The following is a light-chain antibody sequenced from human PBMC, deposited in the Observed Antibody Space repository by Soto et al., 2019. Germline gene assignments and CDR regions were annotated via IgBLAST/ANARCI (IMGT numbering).Light chain of an antibody. J-gene: IGKJ5*01. CDR3: LQHNNYPPLT. CDR1: QGIRND. CDR2: AAS. V-gene: IGKV1-17*01. Sequence: DIQMTQSPSSLSASVGDRVTITCRASQGIRNDLAWYQQKPEKAPKRLIYAASSLQSGVPSRFRGSGSGTEFTLTISSLQPEDFATYFCLQHNNYPPLTFGQGTRLEIK.